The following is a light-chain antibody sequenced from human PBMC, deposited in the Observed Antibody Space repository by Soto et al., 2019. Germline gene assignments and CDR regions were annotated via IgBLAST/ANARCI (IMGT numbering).Light chain of an antibody. CDR3: QQYGDWPLT. V-gene: IGKV3-15*01. CDR1: QSVGNN. Sequence: EIVVTQSPATLSVSPGERATLSCRASQSVGNNFAWYQQKPGQAPRLLIFATSTTATGLPTRFSGSGSGKDFTLTISILQSEDFAVYYCQQYGDWPLTFGGGAKVEIE. CDR2: ATS. J-gene: IGKJ4*01.